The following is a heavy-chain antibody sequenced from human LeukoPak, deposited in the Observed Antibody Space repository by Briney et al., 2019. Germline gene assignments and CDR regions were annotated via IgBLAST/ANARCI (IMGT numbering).Heavy chain of an antibody. Sequence: SETLSLTCTVSGGSISSYYWSWIRQPPGKGLEWIGYIYYSGSTNYNPSLKSRVTISVDTSKNQFSLKLSSVTAADTAVYYCARSYSYYYDSSGYWKRHIPRYPDYWGQGTLVTVSS. V-gene: IGHV4-59*08. CDR1: GGSISSYY. CDR2: IYYSGST. D-gene: IGHD3-22*01. J-gene: IGHJ4*02. CDR3: ARSYSYYYDSSGYWKRHIPRYPDY.